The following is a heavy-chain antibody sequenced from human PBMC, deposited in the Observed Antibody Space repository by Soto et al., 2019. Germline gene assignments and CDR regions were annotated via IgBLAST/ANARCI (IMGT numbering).Heavy chain of an antibody. CDR2: LKPSDGGT. CDR1: EHTFSNFY. J-gene: IGHJ4*02. Sequence: QVQLVQSGAEVKEPGASVKISCKTSEHTFSNFYLHWVRQAPGQGLEWMGRLKPSDGGTIYAQHSPARVTMTRDTSTNTAYMELSSLTSEDTAVFYCARAPTTYYKGDFDYWGQGTLVTVSS. D-gene: IGHD1-26*01. V-gene: IGHV1-46*01. CDR3: ARAPTTYYKGDFDY.